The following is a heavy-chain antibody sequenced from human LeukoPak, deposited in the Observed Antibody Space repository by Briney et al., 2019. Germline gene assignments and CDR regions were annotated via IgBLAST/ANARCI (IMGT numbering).Heavy chain of an antibody. D-gene: IGHD5-18*01. J-gene: IGHJ5*02. CDR1: GGSFSGYY. CDR3: ARHGRLRGYSYGYRINWFDP. CDR2: INHSGST. Sequence: SETLSLTCAVYGGSFSGYYWSWIRQPPGKGLEWIGEINHSGSTNYNPSLKSRVTISVDTSKNQFSLKLSSVTAADTAVYYCARHGRLRGYSYGYRINWFDPWGQGTLVTVSS. V-gene: IGHV4-34*01.